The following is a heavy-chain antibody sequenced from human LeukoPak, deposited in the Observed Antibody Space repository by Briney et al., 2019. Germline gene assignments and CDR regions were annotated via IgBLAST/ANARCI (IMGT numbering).Heavy chain of an antibody. V-gene: IGHV4-59*01. J-gene: IGHJ4*02. CDR3: ARENGYKYDY. CDR2: IYHSGST. Sequence: RPSETLSLTCTVSGGSISSYYWSWIRQPPGKGLEWIGSIYHSGSTNYNPSLKSRVTISVDTSKNQFSLKLRPVTAADTAVYYCARENGYKYDYWGQGTLVTVSS. D-gene: IGHD5-24*01. CDR1: GGSISSYY.